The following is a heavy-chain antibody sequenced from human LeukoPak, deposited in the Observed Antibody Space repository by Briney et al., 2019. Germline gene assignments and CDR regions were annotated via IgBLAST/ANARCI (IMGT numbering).Heavy chain of an antibody. J-gene: IGHJ6*03. CDR3: ARALTGDYYYYYMDV. CDR1: GFTFSSYV. CDR2: IWHDGSNK. Sequence: PGGSLRLSCAASGFTFSSYVMHWVRQAPGKGLEWVAVIWHDGSNKYYADSVKGRFTISRDNAKNSLYLQMNSLRAEDTAVYYCARALTGDYYYYYMDVWGKGTTVTVSS. D-gene: IGHD3-16*01. V-gene: IGHV3-33*01.